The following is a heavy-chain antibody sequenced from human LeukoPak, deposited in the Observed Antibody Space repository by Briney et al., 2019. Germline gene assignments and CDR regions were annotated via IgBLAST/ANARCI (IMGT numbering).Heavy chain of an antibody. CDR1: GYTFTGYY. CDR2: INPNSGGT. CDR3: ARTSPSQPQRGAAFDI. D-gene: IGHD2-2*01. V-gene: IGHV1-2*02. Sequence: ASVKVSCKASGYTFTGYYMHWVRQAPGQGLEWMGWINPNSGGTNYAQKFQGRVTMTRDTSISTAYMELSRLRSDDTAVYYCARTSPSQPQRGAAFDIWGQGTMVTVSS. J-gene: IGHJ3*02.